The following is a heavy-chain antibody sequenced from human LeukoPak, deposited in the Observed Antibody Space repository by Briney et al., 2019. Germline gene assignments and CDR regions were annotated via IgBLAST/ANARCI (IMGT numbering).Heavy chain of an antibody. V-gene: IGHV3-23*01. CDR2: ISGSGGST. CDR1: GFTFSSYA. D-gene: IGHD1-7*01. J-gene: IGHJ4*02. Sequence: GGSLRLSCAASGFTFSSYAMSCVRQAPGKGLEWVSSISGSGGSTYYADSVKGRFTISRDNSKNTLYLQMNSLRGEDTAVYYCAKDREGTIADYFDYWGQGTLVTVSS. CDR3: AKDREGTIADYFDY.